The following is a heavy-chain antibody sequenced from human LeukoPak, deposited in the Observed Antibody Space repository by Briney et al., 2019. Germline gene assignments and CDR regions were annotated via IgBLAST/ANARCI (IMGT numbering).Heavy chain of an antibody. CDR2: IWYDGSNK. Sequence: GGSLRLSCAASGFTLSSYGMHWVRQAPGKGLEWVAVIWYDGSNKYYADSVKGRFTISRDNSKNTLYLQMNSLRAEDTTVYYCATLADYWGQGTLVTVSS. CDR3: ATLADY. V-gene: IGHV3-33*01. J-gene: IGHJ4*02. CDR1: GFTLSSYG.